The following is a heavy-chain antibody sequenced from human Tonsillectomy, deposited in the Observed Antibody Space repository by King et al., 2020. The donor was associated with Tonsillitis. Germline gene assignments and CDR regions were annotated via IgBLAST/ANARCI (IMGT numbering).Heavy chain of an antibody. CDR1: GYTFNSHW. CDR3: ARGYSTGWSGDYYYYMDV. D-gene: IGHD6-19*01. J-gene: IGHJ6*03. Sequence: QLVQSGAEVKKPGESLKISCQGSGYTFNSHWIAWVRQMPGKGLEWMGLVYPGDSDTRYSPSFQGLVTISADRSKSTAYLQWSSLKASDTAMYYCARGYSTGWSGDYYYYMDVWGTGTTVTVSS. V-gene: IGHV5-51*03. CDR2: VYPGDSDT.